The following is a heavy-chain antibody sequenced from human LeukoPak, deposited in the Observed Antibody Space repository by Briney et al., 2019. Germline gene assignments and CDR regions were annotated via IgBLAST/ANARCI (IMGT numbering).Heavy chain of an antibody. CDR2: ISSNGGST. D-gene: IGHD1-26*01. CDR3: ARDRRGEGGGSYLGGAFDI. J-gene: IGHJ3*02. Sequence: PGGSLRLSCAAPGFTFSDYYMSWIRQAPGKGLEYVSAISSNGGSTYYANSVKGRFTISRDNSKNTLYLQMGSLRAEDMAVYYCARDRRGEGGGSYLGGAFDIWGQGTMVTVSS. V-gene: IGHV3-64*01. CDR1: GFTFSDYY.